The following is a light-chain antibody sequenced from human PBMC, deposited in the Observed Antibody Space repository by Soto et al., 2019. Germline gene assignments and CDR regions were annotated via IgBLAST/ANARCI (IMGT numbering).Light chain of an antibody. CDR3: CSYAGSSTPYVV. Sequence: QSALTQPASVSGSPGQSITISCTGTSSDVGSYNLVSWYQQHPGKAPKLMIHEGSKRPSGVSNRFSGSKSGNTASLTISGLQAEDEADYYCCSYAGSSTPYVVFGGGTKLTVL. J-gene: IGLJ2*01. V-gene: IGLV2-23*01. CDR2: EGS. CDR1: SSDVGSYNL.